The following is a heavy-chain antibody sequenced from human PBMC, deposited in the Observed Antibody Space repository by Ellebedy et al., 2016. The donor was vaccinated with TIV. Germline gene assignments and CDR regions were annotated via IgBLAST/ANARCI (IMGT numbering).Heavy chain of an antibody. CDR3: TRFEIISGGGYGMDV. CDR2: IDNAGDT. CDR1: GFTFSRYD. Sequence: GKSLKISXAASGFTFSRYDMHWVRQSTRKGLEWVASIDNAGDTYYPGSVKGRFTISRENAKNSLYLQMNSLRVEDTAVYYCTRFEIISGGGYGMDVWGQGTTVTVSS. J-gene: IGHJ6*02. D-gene: IGHD3-16*01. V-gene: IGHV3-13*01.